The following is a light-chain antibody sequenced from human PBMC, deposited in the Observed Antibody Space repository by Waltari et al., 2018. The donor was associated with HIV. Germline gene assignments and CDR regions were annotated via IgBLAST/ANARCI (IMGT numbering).Light chain of an antibody. V-gene: IGLV3-25*03. J-gene: IGLJ3*02. Sequence: SFELTQPPSVSVSPGQPARITCPGDALSKQLTFWYQKKPAQAPVLVIYKDTERPSGIPERFSGSTSGTTATLTISGVQAEDEADYYCQSTNVVRVFGGGTKLTVL. CDR3: QSTNVVRV. CDR2: KDT. CDR1: ALSKQL.